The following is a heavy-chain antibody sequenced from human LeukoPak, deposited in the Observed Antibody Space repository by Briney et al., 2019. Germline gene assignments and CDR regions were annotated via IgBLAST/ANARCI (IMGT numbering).Heavy chain of an antibody. D-gene: IGHD3-22*01. J-gene: IGHJ5*02. V-gene: IGHV4-4*02. CDR2: IYHSGST. CDR1: GGSISSSNW. CDR3: ARDIGSGSNRAEPDNWFDP. Sequence: PSETLSLTCAVSGGSISSSNWWSWVRQPPGKGLEWIGEIYHSGSTNYNPSLKSRVAISVDKSKNQFSLKLSSVTAADTAVYYCARDIGSGSNRAEPDNWFDPWGQGTLVTVSS.